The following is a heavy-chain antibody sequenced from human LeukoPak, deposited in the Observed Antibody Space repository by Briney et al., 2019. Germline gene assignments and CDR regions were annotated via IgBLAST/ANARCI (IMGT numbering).Heavy chain of an antibody. J-gene: IGHJ4*02. CDR1: GFTFSDYY. CDR3: ARAHYSNYAGLRDPNPY. V-gene: IGHV3-11*04. CDR2: ISSSGSTI. D-gene: IGHD4-11*01. Sequence: GGSLRLSCAASGFTFSDYYMSWIRQAPGKGLEWVSYISSSGSTIYYADSVKGRFTISRDNAKNSPYLQMNSLRAEDTAVYYCARAHYSNYAGLRDPNPYWGQGTLVTVSS.